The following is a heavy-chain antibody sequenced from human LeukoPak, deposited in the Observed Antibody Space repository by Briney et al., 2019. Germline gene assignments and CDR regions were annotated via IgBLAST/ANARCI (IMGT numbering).Heavy chain of an antibody. J-gene: IGHJ3*02. V-gene: IGHV1-69*05. CDR3: ARVDTAMVTSDDAFDI. Sequence: GASVKVSCKASGGTFSSYAISWVRQAPGQGLEWMGGIIPIFGTATYAQKFQGRVTITTDESTSTAYMELSSLRSEDTAVYYCARVDTAMVTSDDAFDIWGQGTMVTVSS. D-gene: IGHD5-18*01. CDR2: IIPIFGTA. CDR1: GGTFSSYA.